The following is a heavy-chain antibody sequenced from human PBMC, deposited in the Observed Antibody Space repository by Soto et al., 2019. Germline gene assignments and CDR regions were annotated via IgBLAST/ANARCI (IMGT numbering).Heavy chain of an antibody. D-gene: IGHD1-26*01. Sequence: QVQLVESGGGVVQPGRSLRLSCAASGFTFSSYGMHWVRQAPGKGLEWVVVIWYDGSNKYYADSVKGRFTISRDNSKNTLYLQMNSLRADDTAVYYCARDKRVGATALGYWGQGTLVTVSS. CDR3: ARDKRVGATALGY. J-gene: IGHJ4*02. CDR1: GFTFSSYG. CDR2: IWYDGSNK. V-gene: IGHV3-33*01.